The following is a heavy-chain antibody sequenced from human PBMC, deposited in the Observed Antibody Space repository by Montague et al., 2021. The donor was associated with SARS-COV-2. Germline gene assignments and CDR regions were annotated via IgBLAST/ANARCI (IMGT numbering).Heavy chain of an antibody. V-gene: IGHV4-30-2*01. Sequence: TLSLTCTLSGGSISSGGCSWSWIRQPPGKGLEWIGHIFHTGTPHYSPSLKSRVTISIDRSKNQFSLNLDSVTAADTAVYYCARLKVVPNGGWNWFDPWGQGILVTVSS. CDR1: GGSISSGGCS. D-gene: IGHD6-19*01. CDR3: ARLKVVPNGGWNWFDP. CDR2: IFHTGTP. J-gene: IGHJ5*02.